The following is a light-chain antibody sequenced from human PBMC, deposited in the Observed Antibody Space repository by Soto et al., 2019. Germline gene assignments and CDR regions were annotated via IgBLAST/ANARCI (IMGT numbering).Light chain of an antibody. CDR1: QSISSY. J-gene: IGKJ1*01. Sequence: DIQMTQSPSSLSASVGDRVTITCRASQSISSYLHWYQQKPGKAPKLLIYAASSLKSGVPSRFSGSGSGTDFTLTISSLQPEDFATYYCQQSYSTPRTFGQVTKVEIK. V-gene: IGKV1-39*01. CDR2: AAS. CDR3: QQSYSTPRT.